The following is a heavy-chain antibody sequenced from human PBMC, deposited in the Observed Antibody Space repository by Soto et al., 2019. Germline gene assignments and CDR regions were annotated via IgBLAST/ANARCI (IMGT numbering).Heavy chain of an antibody. V-gene: IGHV1-2*02. Sequence: ASVKVSCKASGYTFTGYYMHWVRQAPGQGLEWMGWINPNSGGTNYAQKFQGRVTMTRDTSISTAYMELSRLRSDDTAVYYCARTIAARPRGYGMDVWGQGTTVTVSS. D-gene: IGHD6-6*01. J-gene: IGHJ6*02. CDR2: INPNSGGT. CDR1: GYTFTGYY. CDR3: ARTIAARPRGYGMDV.